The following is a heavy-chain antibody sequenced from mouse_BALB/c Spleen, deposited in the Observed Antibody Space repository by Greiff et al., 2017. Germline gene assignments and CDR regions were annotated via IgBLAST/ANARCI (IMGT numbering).Heavy chain of an antibody. CDR3: ARGPYYAMDY. CDR2: IYPGDGDT. CDR1: GYAFSSSW. Sequence: VQLQQSGPELVKPGVSVKISCKASGYAFSSSWMNWVKQRPGQGLEWIGRIYPGDGDTNYNGKFKGKATLTADKSSSTAYMQLSSLTSVDSAVYFCARGPYYAMDYWGQGTSVTVSS. V-gene: IGHV1-82*01. J-gene: IGHJ4*01.